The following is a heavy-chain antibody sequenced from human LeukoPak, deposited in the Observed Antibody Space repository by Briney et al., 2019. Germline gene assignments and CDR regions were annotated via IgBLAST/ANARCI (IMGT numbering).Heavy chain of an antibody. Sequence: GGSLRLSCAASGFTFSSYAMSSVRQAPGKGLEWVSTISGSRGSTYYADSVKGRFTISRDNSKNTLYLQMNSLRAEDTAVYYCAKAGGLPDYWGQGTLVTVSS. D-gene: IGHD3-10*01. J-gene: IGHJ4*02. V-gene: IGHV3-23*01. CDR1: GFTFSSYA. CDR3: AKAGGLPDY. CDR2: ISGSRGST.